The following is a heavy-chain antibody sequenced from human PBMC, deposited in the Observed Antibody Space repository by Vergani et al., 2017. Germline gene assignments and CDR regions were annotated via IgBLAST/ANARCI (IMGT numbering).Heavy chain of an antibody. V-gene: IGHV4-61*10. CDR2: IYYSGST. Sequence: QVQLQESGPGLVKPSETLSLTCTVSGGSVSSGSYYWSWIRQPAGKGVEWIGYIYYSGSTNYNPSLKSRGTISVDTSKNQFSLKLSSVTAADTAAYYCARWCRSTSCEGADYWGQGTLVTVSS. D-gene: IGHD2-2*01. J-gene: IGHJ4*02. CDR3: ARWCRSTSCEGADY. CDR1: GGSVSSGSYY.